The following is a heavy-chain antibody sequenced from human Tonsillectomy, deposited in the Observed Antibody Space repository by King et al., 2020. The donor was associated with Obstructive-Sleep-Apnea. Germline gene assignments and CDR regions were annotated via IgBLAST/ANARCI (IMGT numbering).Heavy chain of an antibody. V-gene: IGHV4-59*08. D-gene: IGHD4-17*01. CDR3: ARHRGVEDYGDYGDYIDY. CDR1: GGSISNYY. J-gene: IGHJ4*02. Sequence: QLQESGPGLVKPSETLSLTCTVSGGSISNYYWSWIRQPPGKGLEWIGSMYYSGNTNFNPSLKSRVTISADTSKIQFSLRLSPVTAADTAVYYCARHRGVEDYGDYGDYIDYWGQGTLVTVSS. CDR2: MYYSGNT.